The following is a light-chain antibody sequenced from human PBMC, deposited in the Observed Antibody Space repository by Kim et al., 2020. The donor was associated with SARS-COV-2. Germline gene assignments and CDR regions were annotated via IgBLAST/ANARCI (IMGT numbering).Light chain of an antibody. CDR2: GAS. Sequence: EIVMTQSPATLSVSPGERATLSCRASKSVSSNLAWYRQKPGQAPRLLIYGASTRATGIPARFSGSGSGTEFTLTISSLQSEDFAVYYCQQYNNWPYSFGQVTKLEIK. CDR1: KSVSSN. CDR3: QQYNNWPYS. V-gene: IGKV3D-15*01. J-gene: IGKJ2*03.